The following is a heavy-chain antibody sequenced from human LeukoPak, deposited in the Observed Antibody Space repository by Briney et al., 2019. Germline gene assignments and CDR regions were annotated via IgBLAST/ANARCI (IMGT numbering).Heavy chain of an antibody. D-gene: IGHD3-10*01. V-gene: IGHV4-31*03. J-gene: IGHJ4*02. CDR3: ARGRRRYYGSGSSRFEYYFDY. Sequence: SQTLSLTCTVSGGSISSGGYCWSWIRQHPGKGLEWIVYIYYSGSTYYNPSLKSRVTISVDASKNQFSLKLSSVTAADTAVYYCARGRRRYYGSGSSRFEYYFDYWGQGTLVTVSS. CDR1: GGSISSGGYC. CDR2: IYYSGST.